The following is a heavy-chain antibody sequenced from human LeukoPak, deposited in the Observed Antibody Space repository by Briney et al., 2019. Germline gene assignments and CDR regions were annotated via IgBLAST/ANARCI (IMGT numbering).Heavy chain of an antibody. J-gene: IGHJ3*02. V-gene: IGHV3-23*01. CDR1: GFTFSSYA. D-gene: IGHD4-17*01. Sequence: GGSLRLSCAASGFTFSSYAMSWVRHAPGKGLEWVSAISGSGGSTYYADSVKGRLTISRDNSKNTLYLQMNSLRAGDTAVYYCAKASTVTTRGDAFDIWGQGTMVTVSS. CDR2: ISGSGGST. CDR3: AKASTVTTRGDAFDI.